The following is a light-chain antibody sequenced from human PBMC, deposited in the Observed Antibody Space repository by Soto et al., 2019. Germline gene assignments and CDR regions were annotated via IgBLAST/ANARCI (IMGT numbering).Light chain of an antibody. Sequence: QSALAQPASVSGSPGQSITISCTGTSSDVGGYNYVYWYQQNPGKAPKLMIYDVSDRPSGVSNRFSGSKSGDTASLTISGIQAEDEADYYSHSYTGSITSVFGAGTKLTVL. CDR1: SSDVGGYNY. V-gene: IGLV2-14*01. J-gene: IGLJ1*01. CDR2: DVS. CDR3: HSYTGSITSV.